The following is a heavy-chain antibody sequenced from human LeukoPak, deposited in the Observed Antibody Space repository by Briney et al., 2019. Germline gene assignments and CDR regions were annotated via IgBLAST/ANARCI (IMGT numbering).Heavy chain of an antibody. D-gene: IGHD2-8*02. V-gene: IGHV4-4*02. J-gene: IGHJ4*02. Sequence: SETLSLTCAVSGASITSHPWNWVRQPPGKGLEWIGEMYNSGTGTYKPSLRSRVTMFFDGSKNHFSLKLNSVTAADTAVYYCARGGYWDFDYWGQGVLVIVSS. CDR2: MYNSGTG. CDR1: GASITSHPW. CDR3: ARGGYWDFDY.